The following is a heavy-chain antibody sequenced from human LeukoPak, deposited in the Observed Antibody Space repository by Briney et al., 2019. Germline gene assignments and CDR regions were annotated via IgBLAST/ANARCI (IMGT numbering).Heavy chain of an antibody. CDR2: INPSGGTT. Sequence: ASVKVSCKASGYTFTSYHMHWVRQAPGQGLEWMGIINPSGGTTTYAQNFQGRVTMTRDMSTSTVYMDLSSLRSEDTAVYYCARVSFGSGSYLDYWGQGTLVTVSS. CDR1: GYTFTSYH. J-gene: IGHJ4*02. D-gene: IGHD3-10*01. CDR3: ARVSFGSGSYLDY. V-gene: IGHV1-46*01.